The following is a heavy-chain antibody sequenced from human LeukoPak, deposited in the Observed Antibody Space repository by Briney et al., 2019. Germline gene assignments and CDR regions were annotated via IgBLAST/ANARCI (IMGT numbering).Heavy chain of an antibody. V-gene: IGHV3-30*02. CDR3: AKDLVVPAARGAFDI. CDR1: GFTFSSYG. D-gene: IGHD2-2*01. Sequence: GGSLRLSCAASGFTFSSYGMHWVRQAPGKGLEWVAFIRYDGSNKYYADSVKGRFTISRDNSKNTLYLQMNSLRAEDTAVYYCAKDLVVPAARGAFDIWGLGTMVTVSS. J-gene: IGHJ3*02. CDR2: IRYDGSNK.